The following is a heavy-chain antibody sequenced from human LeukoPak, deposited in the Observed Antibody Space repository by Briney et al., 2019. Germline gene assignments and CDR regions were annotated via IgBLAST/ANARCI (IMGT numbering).Heavy chain of an antibody. Sequence: SETLSLTCAVYGGPFGVYYWSWVRQPPGKGLEWIGEINHSGSTNYNPSLKSRVNISVDTSKNHFSLKLSSVTAADTAVYYCAGRGDGDLDYWGQGTLVTVSS. J-gene: IGHJ4*02. D-gene: IGHD3-10*01. V-gene: IGHV4-34*01. CDR1: GGPFGVYY. CDR3: AGRGDGDLDY. CDR2: INHSGST.